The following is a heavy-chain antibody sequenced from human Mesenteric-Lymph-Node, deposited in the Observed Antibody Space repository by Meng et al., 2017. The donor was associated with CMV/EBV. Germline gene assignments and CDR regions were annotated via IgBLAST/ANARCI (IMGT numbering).Heavy chain of an antibody. Sequence: LTCTFSGFSLSNGGVGVGWIRQPPGEALGWLALIYWNDDKRYSPSLESRLTITKDTSKNQVVLTMTNMDPVDTATYYCAHMANSLDYWGQGTLVTVSS. J-gene: IGHJ4*02. CDR1: GFSLSNGGVG. CDR3: AHMANSLDY. CDR2: IYWNDDK. V-gene: IGHV2-5*01. D-gene: IGHD4/OR15-4a*01.